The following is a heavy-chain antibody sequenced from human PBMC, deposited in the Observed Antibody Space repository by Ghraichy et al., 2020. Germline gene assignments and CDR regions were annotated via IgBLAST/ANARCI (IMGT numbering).Heavy chain of an antibody. Sequence: SETLSLTCTVSGGSISSYYWSWIRQPPGKGLEWIGYIYYSGSTNYNPSLKSRVTISVDTSKNQFSLKLSSVTAADTAVYYCARAVAGPYYYYYYMDVWGKGTTVTVSS. D-gene: IGHD6-19*01. CDR3: ARAVAGPYYYYYYMDV. V-gene: IGHV4-59*01. J-gene: IGHJ6*03. CDR1: GGSISSYY. CDR2: IYYSGST.